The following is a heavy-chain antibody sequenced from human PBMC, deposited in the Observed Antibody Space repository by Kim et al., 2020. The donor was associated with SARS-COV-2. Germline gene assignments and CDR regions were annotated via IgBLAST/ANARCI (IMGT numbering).Heavy chain of an antibody. CDR2: IRSKAYGGTT. V-gene: IGHV3-49*03. J-gene: IGHJ3*02. Sequence: GGSLRLSCTASGFTFGDYAMSWFRQAPGKGLEWVGFIRSKAYGGTTEYAASVKGRFTISRDDSKSIAYLQMNSLKTEDTAVYYCTRAISGSYRHDAFDIWGQGTMVTVSS. CDR1: GFTFGDYA. CDR3: TRAISGSYRHDAFDI. D-gene: IGHD1-26*01.